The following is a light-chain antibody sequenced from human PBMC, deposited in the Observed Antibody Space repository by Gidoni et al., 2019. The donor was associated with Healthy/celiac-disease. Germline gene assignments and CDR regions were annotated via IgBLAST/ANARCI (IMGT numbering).Light chain of an antibody. Sequence: DIQMTQSPSSLSASVGDRVTITCRASQSISSYLNWYQQKPGKDPKLLIYAASRLQSGVPSRFSGSGSGTDFTLTISSLQPEDVATYYCQQSYSTPPLTFGGGTKVEIK. CDR2: AAS. J-gene: IGKJ4*01. CDR1: QSISSY. CDR3: QQSYSTPPLT. V-gene: IGKV1-39*01.